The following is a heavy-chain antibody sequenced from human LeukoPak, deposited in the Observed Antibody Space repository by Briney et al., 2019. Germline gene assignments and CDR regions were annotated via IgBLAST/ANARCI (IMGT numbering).Heavy chain of an antibody. CDR2: IYYSGTT. V-gene: IGHV4-59*01. D-gene: IGHD6-19*01. CDR1: GGSISIFY. CDR3: ARIDAVAATPTSFDY. Sequence: KTSETLSLTCTVSGGSISIFYWSWIRQPPGKGLEWIGDIYYSGTTNYNPSLKGRVTISLDTSKNQFSLRLSSVTAADTAVYYCARIDAVAATPTSFDYWGQGTLVTVSS. J-gene: IGHJ4*02.